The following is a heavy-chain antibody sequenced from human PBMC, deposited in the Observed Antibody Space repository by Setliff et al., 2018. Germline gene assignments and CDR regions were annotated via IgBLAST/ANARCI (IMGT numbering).Heavy chain of an antibody. Sequence: GASVKVSCKASGYTFTSYAMNWVRQAPGQGLEWMGWINTNTGNPTYAQGFTGRFVFSLDTSVSIVYIQMNSLKSEDTAVYYCTRVVVVPAAIMGYYYYYGMDVWGQGTTVTVSS. V-gene: IGHV7-4-1*04. CDR2: INTNTGNP. J-gene: IGHJ6*02. D-gene: IGHD2-2*02. CDR1: GYTFTSYA. CDR3: TRVVVVPAAIMGYYYYYGMDV.